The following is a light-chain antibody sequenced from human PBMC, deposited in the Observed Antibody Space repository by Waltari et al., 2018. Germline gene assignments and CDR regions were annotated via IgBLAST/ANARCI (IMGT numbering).Light chain of an antibody. V-gene: IGKV1-5*03. Sequence: DIQMTQSPSTLSASVGDRVTITCRARQSISSWLAWYQQKPGKAPKLLIYKASSLQSGVPSRFSGRGSGTEFTLTITSLQPDDFATYYCQQYHTYWTFGQGTK. CDR2: KAS. CDR3: QQYHTYWT. CDR1: QSISSW. J-gene: IGKJ1*01.